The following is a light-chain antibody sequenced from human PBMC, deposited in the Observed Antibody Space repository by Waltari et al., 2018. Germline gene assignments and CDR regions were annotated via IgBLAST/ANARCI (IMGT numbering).Light chain of an antibody. CDR2: WAG. Sequence: DIVMTQSPDYLAVSLGERATINCKFSQTVLYRYNNKNYLAWYQQKPVQPPKLLIHWAGIRESGVPDRFSGSGSGTDFSRTISSLQAEDVAVYYCQQYYSAPLTFGGGTKVEIK. CDR3: QQYYSAPLT. V-gene: IGKV4-1*01. CDR1: QTVLYRYNNKNY. J-gene: IGKJ4*01.